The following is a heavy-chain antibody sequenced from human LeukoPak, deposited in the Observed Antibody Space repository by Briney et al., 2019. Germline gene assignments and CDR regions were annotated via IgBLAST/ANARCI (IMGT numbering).Heavy chain of an antibody. D-gene: IGHD1-14*01. CDR1: GFTFSSYS. CDR2: ISSSSNYI. V-gene: IGHV3-21*01. Sequence: PGGSLRLSCAASGFTFSSYSMNWVRQAPGKGLEWVSSISSSSNYIYYADSVKGRFTISRDNAKNSLYLQMNSLRAEDTAVYYCARGRKGSNVDDYWGQGTLVTVFS. J-gene: IGHJ4*02. CDR3: ARGRKGSNVDDY.